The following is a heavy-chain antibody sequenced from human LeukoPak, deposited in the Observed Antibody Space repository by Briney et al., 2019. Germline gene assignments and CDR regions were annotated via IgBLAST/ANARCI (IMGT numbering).Heavy chain of an antibody. CDR1: GYTFTGYY. Sequence: ASVKVSCKASGYTFTGYYMHLVRQAPGQGLEWMGWINPNSGGTNYAQKFQGRVTMTRDTSISTAYMELSRLRSDDTAVYYCARDPRYDFWSGYFPTWGQGTLVTVSS. J-gene: IGHJ5*02. CDR2: INPNSGGT. D-gene: IGHD3-3*01. CDR3: ARDPRYDFWSGYFPT. V-gene: IGHV1-2*02.